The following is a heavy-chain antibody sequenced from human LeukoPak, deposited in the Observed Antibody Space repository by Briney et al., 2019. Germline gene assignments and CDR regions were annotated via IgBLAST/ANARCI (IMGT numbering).Heavy chain of an antibody. D-gene: IGHD1-26*01. V-gene: IGHV3-11*04. CDR1: GFTFSDYY. J-gene: IGHJ3*02. CDR3: AKLVGRELLIHDAFDI. Sequence: PGGSLRLSCAASGFTFSDYYMSWIRQAPGKGLEWVSYISSSGSTIYYADSVKGRFTISRDNAKNSLYLQINSLRAEDTAVYYCAKLVGRELLIHDAFDIWGQGTMVTVSS. CDR2: ISSSGSTI.